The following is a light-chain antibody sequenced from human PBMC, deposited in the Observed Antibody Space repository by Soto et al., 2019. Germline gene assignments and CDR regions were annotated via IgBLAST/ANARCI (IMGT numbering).Light chain of an antibody. V-gene: IGLV2-14*03. J-gene: IGLJ1*01. CDR1: SSDVGAYDY. CDR3: SSDTSSSTRV. CDR2: EVS. Sequence: QLVLTQPASVSGSPGQSITISCTGTSSDVGAYDYVSWYQQHPDKAPKLMIYEVSNRPSGVSNRFSGSKSVNTATLTISGLQAEDEADYYCSSDTSSSTRVFGTGTKVTVL.